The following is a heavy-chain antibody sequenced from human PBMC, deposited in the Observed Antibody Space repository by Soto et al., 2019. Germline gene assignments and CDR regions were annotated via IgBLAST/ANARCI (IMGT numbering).Heavy chain of an antibody. CDR2: IVVGSGNT. CDR1: GFTFTSSA. J-gene: IGHJ4*02. V-gene: IGHV1-58*01. CDR3: AAVINDPGYCTNGVCNY. D-gene: IGHD2-8*01. Sequence: ASVKVSCKASGFTFTSSAVQWVLQARGQRLEWIGWIVVGSGNTNYAQKFQERVTITRDMSTSTAYMELSSLRSEDTAVYYCAAVINDPGYCTNGVCNYWGQGTLVTVSS.